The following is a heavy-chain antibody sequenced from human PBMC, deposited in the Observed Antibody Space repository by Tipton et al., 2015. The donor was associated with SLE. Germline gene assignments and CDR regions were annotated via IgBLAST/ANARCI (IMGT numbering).Heavy chain of an antibody. CDR3: VRVETWFGDY. V-gene: IGHV1-2*06. Sequence: QVQLVQSGAEVKKPGASVKVSCEASGYTFKRFGISWVRQAPGQGLEWMGRINPNSGGGTYAQRFQGKITMTRDTSSSTAYLEVTNLRSDDSAVYYCVRVETWFGDYWGQGTHVPVSS. CDR1: GYTFKRFG. D-gene: IGHD3-16*01. CDR2: INPNSGGG. J-gene: IGHJ4*02.